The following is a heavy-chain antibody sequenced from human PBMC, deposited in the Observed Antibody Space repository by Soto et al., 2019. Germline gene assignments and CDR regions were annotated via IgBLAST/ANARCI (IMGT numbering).Heavy chain of an antibody. J-gene: IGHJ4*02. CDR2: IYYSGST. CDR3: ARLGIAVAGPGDY. V-gene: IGHV4-59*08. D-gene: IGHD6-19*01. Sequence: ETLSLTCTVSGGSISSYYWSWIRQPPGKGLEWIGYIYYSGSTNYNPSLKSRVTISVDTSKNQFSLKLSSVTAADTAVYYCARLGIAVAGPGDYWGQGTLVTVSS. CDR1: GGSISSYY.